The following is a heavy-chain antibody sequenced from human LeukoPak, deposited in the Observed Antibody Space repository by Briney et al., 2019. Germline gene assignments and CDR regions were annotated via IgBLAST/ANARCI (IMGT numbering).Heavy chain of an antibody. CDR3: GKDPGRDGYNFAFDI. Sequence: GGSLRLSCSASGFTSSSYAMHWVRQAPGKGLEYVSAISSNGGSTYYSDSVKGRFTISRDNSKNTLYLQMSSLRAEDTAVYYCGKDPGRDGYNFAFDIWAKGQWSPSLQ. D-gene: IGHD5-24*01. CDR2: ISSNGGST. CDR1: GFTSSSYA. V-gene: IGHV3-64D*09. J-gene: IGHJ3*02.